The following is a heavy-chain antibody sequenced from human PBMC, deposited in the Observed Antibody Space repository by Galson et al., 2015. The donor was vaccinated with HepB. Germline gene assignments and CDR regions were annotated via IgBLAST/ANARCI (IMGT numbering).Heavy chain of an antibody. CDR1: GFTFSSYS. CDR2: ISSSSSYI. V-gene: IGHV3-21*01. CDR3: ARANSRPYYDSSGYYDFDY. J-gene: IGHJ4*02. D-gene: IGHD3-22*01. Sequence: SLRLPCAASGFTFSSYSMDWVRQAPGKGLEWVSSISSSSSYIYYADSVKGRFTISRDNAKNSLYLQMNSLRAEDTAVYYCARANSRPYYDSSGYYDFDYWGQGTLVTVSS.